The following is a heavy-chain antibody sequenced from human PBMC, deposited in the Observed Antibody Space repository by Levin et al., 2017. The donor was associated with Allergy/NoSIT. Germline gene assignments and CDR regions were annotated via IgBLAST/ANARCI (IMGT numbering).Heavy chain of an antibody. Sequence: GESLKISCAASGFTFSSFWMSWVRQAPGKGLEWVANIKQDGSEKYYVDSVEGRFTISRDNAKNSLYLQMNSLRDEDTALYYCARGSRRWDWYFDLWGRGTLVTVSS. V-gene: IGHV3-7*03. CDR3: ARGSRRWDWYFDL. D-gene: IGHD5-24*01. CDR1: GFTFSSFW. CDR2: IKQDGSEK. J-gene: IGHJ2*01.